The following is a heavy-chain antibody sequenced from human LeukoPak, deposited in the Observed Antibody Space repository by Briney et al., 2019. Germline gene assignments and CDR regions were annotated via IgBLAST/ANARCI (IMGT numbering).Heavy chain of an antibody. D-gene: IGHD5-24*01. CDR1: GDSVSNSHYY. V-gene: IGHV4-39*07. J-gene: IGHJ4*02. CDR2: VFYSGTT. CDR3: ASERWSRRSYFDY. Sequence: PSETLSLTCTVSGDSVSNSHYYWAWIRQPPGKGLEWIGIVFYSGTTYYSPSLESRVIISVDTSMTQFSLKLTSVTAADTAVYYCASERWSRRSYFDYWGQGMLVTVSS.